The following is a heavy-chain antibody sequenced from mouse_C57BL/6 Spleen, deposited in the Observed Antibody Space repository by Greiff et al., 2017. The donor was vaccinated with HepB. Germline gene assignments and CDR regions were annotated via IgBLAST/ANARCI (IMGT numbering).Heavy chain of an antibody. CDR2: IDPSDSET. Sequence: QVQLQQPGAELVRPGSSVKLSCKASGYTFTSYWMHWVKQRPIQGLEWIGNIDPSDSETHYNQKFKDKATLTVDKSSSTAYMHLSSLTSEDSAVYYCARGAYYGSSYPDVWGTGTTVTVSS. V-gene: IGHV1-52*01. D-gene: IGHD1-1*01. CDR1: GYTFTSYW. CDR3: ARGAYYGSSYPDV. J-gene: IGHJ1*03.